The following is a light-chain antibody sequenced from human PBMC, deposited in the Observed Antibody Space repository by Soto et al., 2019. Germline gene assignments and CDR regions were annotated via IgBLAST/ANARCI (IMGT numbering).Light chain of an antibody. CDR2: AAS. CDR1: QGIRND. CDR3: LQKYFYPFT. V-gene: IGKV1-6*01. J-gene: IGKJ3*01. Sequence: AIQMTQSPSSLSASVGDRVTSTCRASQGIRNDLDWFQQKPGKAPKLLIYAASNLQSGVPARFSGSGSGTDFTLTISSLQPEGFATYYCLQKYFYPFTFGPGTKVDIK.